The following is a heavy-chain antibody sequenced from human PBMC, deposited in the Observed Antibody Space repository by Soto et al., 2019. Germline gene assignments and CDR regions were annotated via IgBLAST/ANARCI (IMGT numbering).Heavy chain of an antibody. D-gene: IGHD1-26*01. V-gene: IGHV1-69*02. CDR3: VLVWNSWELSQWYY. CDR2: IIPILGIA. Sequence: SVKVSCKASGGTFSSYTISWVRQAPGQGLEWMGRIIPILGIANYAQKFQGRVTITADKSTSTAYMELSSLRSDDTAVYYCVLVWNSWELSQWYYLAQETAVPVS. J-gene: IGHJ4*02. CDR1: GGTFSSYT.